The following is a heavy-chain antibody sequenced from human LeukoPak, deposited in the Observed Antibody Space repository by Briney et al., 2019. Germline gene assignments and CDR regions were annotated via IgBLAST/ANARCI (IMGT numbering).Heavy chain of an antibody. CDR2: ISAYNGNT. J-gene: IGHJ4*02. D-gene: IGHD3-3*01. CDR1: GYTFTVYY. V-gene: IGHV1-18*04. CDR3: ARVGPKRANDLTF. Sequence: ASVKVSCKASGYTFTVYYMHWVRQAPGQGLEWMGWISAYNGNTNYAQKLQGRVTMTTDTSTSTAYMELRSLRSDDTAVYYCARVGPKRANDLTFWGQGTLVTVSS.